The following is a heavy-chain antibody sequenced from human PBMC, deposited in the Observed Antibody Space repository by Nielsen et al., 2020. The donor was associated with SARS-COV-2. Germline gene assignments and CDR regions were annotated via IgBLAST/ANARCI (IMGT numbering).Heavy chain of an antibody. Sequence: VRQAPGKGLEWIGEIYHSGSTNYNPSLKSRVTISVDKSKNQFSLKLSSVTAADTAVYYCARDELDSSGYLEYYYGMDVWGQGTTVTVSS. CDR2: IYHSGST. J-gene: IGHJ6*02. CDR3: ARDELDSSGYLEYYYGMDV. V-gene: IGHV4-4*02. D-gene: IGHD3-22*01.